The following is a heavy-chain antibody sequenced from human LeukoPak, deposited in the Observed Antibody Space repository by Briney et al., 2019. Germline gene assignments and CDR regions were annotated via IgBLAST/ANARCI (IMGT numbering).Heavy chain of an antibody. Sequence: RASVKVSCKASGYTLTNYGITWVRQAPGQGLEWMGGIIPIFGTANYAQKFQGRVTITTDESTSTAYMELSSLRSEDTAVYYCVGGMIAVAGRFDYWGQGTLVTVSS. CDR2: IIPIFGTA. V-gene: IGHV1-69*05. J-gene: IGHJ4*02. D-gene: IGHD6-19*01. CDR3: VGGMIAVAGRFDY. CDR1: GYTLTNYG.